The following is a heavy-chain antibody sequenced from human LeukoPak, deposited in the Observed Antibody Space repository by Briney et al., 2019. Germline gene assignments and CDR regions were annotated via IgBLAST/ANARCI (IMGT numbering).Heavy chain of an antibody. V-gene: IGHV3-72*01. CDR1: GFTLSDHY. D-gene: IGHD1-26*01. CDR3: GRSRAGAIDY. CDR2: TRNKANSYST. J-gene: IGHJ4*02. Sequence: GGSLRLSCAASGFTLSDHYMDWVRQAPGKWLEWVGRTRNKANSYSTEYAASVKGRFTISRDESNNSLYLQMNSLKTEDTAVYYCGRSRAGAIDYWGQGTLVTVSS.